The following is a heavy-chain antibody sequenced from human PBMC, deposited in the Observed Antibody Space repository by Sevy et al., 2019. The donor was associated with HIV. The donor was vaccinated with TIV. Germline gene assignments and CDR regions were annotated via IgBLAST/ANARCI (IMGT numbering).Heavy chain of an antibody. CDR3: ARSRASYYGMDV. J-gene: IGHJ6*02. V-gene: IGHV3-30*02. CDR1: GFTFSSYG. CDR2: IRYDGSNK. Sequence: GESLKISCAASGFTFSSYGMHWVRQAPGKGLEWVAFIRYDGSNKYYADSVKGRFTISRDNAKNSLYLQMNSLRTEDTALYYCARSRASYYGMDVWGQGTTVTVSS. D-gene: IGHD6-6*01.